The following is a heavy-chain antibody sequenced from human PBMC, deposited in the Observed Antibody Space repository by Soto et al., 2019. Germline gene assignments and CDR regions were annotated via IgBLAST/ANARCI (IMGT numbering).Heavy chain of an antibody. CDR1: GGSISSSSYY. CDR2: IYYSGST. Sequence: KSSETLSLTCTVSGGSISSSSYYWGWIRQPPGKGLEWIESIYYSGSTYYNPSLKSRVTISVDTSKNQFSLKLSSVTAADTAVYYCARHLLDQDFWSGYLSPMVANYYYYGMDVWGQGTTVTVSS. CDR3: ARHLLDQDFWSGYLSPMVANYYYYGMDV. J-gene: IGHJ6*02. D-gene: IGHD3-3*01. V-gene: IGHV4-39*01.